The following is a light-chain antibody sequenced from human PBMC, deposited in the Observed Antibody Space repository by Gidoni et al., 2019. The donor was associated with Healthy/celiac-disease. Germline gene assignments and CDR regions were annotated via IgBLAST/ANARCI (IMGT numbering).Light chain of an antibody. CDR1: QSVLYSSNIKNY. CDR2: CAS. J-gene: IGKJ1*01. V-gene: IGKV4-1*01. CDR3: QQYYNSPLT. Sequence: DIVMTQSPDPLPVSQGERATINCKSSQSVLYSSNIKNYLAWYQQKPGQPPKLLIYCASTRESGVPDRFSGSGSGTDFTLTISSLQAEDVAVYYCQQYYNSPLTFGQGTKVEIK.